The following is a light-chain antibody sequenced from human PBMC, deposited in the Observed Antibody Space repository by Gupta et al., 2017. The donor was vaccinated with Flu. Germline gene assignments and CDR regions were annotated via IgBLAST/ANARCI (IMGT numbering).Light chain of an antibody. CDR3: QVWDSSSDHRV. CDR2: DDS. CDR1: NIGSKS. Sequence: SYVLTQPPSVSVAPGKTARITCGGNNIGSKSVHWYQQKPGQAPVLVVCDDSDRPSGIPDRFSGSNSGNTATLTISRVEAGDEADYYCQVWDSSSDHRVFGGGTKLTVL. V-gene: IGLV3-21*03. J-gene: IGLJ3*02.